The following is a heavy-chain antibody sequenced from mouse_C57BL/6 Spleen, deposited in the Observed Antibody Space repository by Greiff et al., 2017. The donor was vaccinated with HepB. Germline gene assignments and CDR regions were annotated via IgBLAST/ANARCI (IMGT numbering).Heavy chain of an antibody. CDR2: ISSGGSYT. CDR3: ARQGNWDRYYFDY. V-gene: IGHV5-6*01. J-gene: IGHJ2*01. Sequence: EVKVVESGGDLVKPGGSLKLSCAASGFTFSSYGMSWVRQTPDKRLEWVATISSGGSYTYYPDSVKGRFTISRDNAKNTLYLQMSSLKSEDTAMYYCARQGNWDRYYFDYWGQGTTLTVSS. CDR1: GFTFSSYG. D-gene: IGHD4-1*01.